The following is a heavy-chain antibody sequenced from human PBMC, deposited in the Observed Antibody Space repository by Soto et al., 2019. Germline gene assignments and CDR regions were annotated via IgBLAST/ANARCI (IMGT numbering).Heavy chain of an antibody. Sequence: PGESLKISCKGSGYSFTSYWIGWVRQMPGKGLEWMCIIYPGDSDTRYSPSFKGQVTISADKPISTAYLQWSSLKASDTAMYYCVRGVHLTAADAFDVGGQGNPGNRLL. D-gene: IGHD1-1*01. CDR1: GYSFTSYW. V-gene: IGHV5-51*01. CDR3: VRGVHLTAADAFDV. CDR2: IYPGDSDT. J-gene: IGHJ3*01.